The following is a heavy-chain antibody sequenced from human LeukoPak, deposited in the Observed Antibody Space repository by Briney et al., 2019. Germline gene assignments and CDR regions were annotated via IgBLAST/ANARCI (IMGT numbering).Heavy chain of an antibody. J-gene: IGHJ4*02. Sequence: PGGSLRLSCAASGFTVSSNYMSWVRQAPGKGLEWVPVIYSGGSTFYADSVRGRFTISRDNSKNTLYLQMNSLRAEDTAVYYCARDVSGSSSWSDFDYWGQGTLVTVSS. CDR2: IYSGGST. D-gene: IGHD6-13*01. CDR3: ARDVSGSSSWSDFDY. CDR1: GFTVSSNY. V-gene: IGHV3-66*01.